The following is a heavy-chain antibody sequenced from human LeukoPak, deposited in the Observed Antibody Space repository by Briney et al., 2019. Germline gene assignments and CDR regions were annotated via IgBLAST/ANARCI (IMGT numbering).Heavy chain of an antibody. CDR1: GGTFSSYA. CDR3: AKSAAPYCSGGSCYSVGNFDY. D-gene: IGHD2-15*01. CDR2: ISGSGGST. Sequence: SCKASGGTFSSYAMSWVRQAPGKGLEWVSAISGSGGSTYYADSVKGRFTISRDNSKNTLYLQMNSLRAEDTAVYYCAKSAAPYCSGGSCYSVGNFDYWGQGTLVTVSS. V-gene: IGHV3-23*01. J-gene: IGHJ4*02.